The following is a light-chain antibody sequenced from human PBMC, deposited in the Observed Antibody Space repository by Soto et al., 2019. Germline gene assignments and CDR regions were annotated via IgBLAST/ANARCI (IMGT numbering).Light chain of an antibody. Sequence: QSVLTQPASVSGSPGQSIAISCSGSSXDLGIYNYVSWYQQHPGKVPKLIIFEVTNRPSGVSNRFSGSKSGNTASLTISGLQAEDEADYYCSSYTTSSTRVFGTGTKVTVL. CDR2: EVT. J-gene: IGLJ1*01. CDR3: SSYTTSSTRV. V-gene: IGLV2-14*01. CDR1: SXDLGIYNY.